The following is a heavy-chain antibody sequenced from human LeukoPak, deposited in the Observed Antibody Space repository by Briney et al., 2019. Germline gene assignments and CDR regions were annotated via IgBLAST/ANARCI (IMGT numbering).Heavy chain of an antibody. D-gene: IGHD2-2*02. J-gene: IGHJ4*02. CDR2: IYHSGST. Sequence: PSQTLSLTCTVSGGSISSGGYYWSWIRQHPGKGLEWIGYIYHSGSTYYNPSLKSRVTISVDRSKNQFSLKLSSVTAADTAVYYCARVDCSSTSCYSGYWGQGTLVTVSS. CDR3: ARVDCSSTSCYSGY. V-gene: IGHV4-31*03. CDR1: GGSISSGGYY.